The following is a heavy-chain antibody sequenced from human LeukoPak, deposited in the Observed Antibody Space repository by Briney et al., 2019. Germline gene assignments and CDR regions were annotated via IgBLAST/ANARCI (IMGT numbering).Heavy chain of an antibody. CDR2: ISAYNGNT. J-gene: IGHJ4*02. CDR1: GYTFTSYG. D-gene: IGHD2-2*01. V-gene: IGHV1-18*01. Sequence: ASVKVSCKASGYTFTSYGISWVRQAPGQGLERMGWISAYNGNTNYAQKLQGRVTMTTDTSTSTAYMELRSLRSDDTAVYYCARVGYCSSTSCYPYYFDYWGQGTLATVSS. CDR3: ARVGYCSSTSCYPYYFDY.